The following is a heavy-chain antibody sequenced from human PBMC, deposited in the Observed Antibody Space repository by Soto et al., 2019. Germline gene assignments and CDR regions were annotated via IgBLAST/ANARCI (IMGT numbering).Heavy chain of an antibody. V-gene: IGHV5-51*01. Sequence: PGESLKISCKGSGYSFTSYWIGWVRQMPGKGLEWMGIIYPGDSDTRYSPSFQGQVTISADKSISTAYLQWSSLKASDTAMYYCARFRTSSTSCYYYGMDVWGQGTTVTVSS. CDR3: ARFRTSSTSCYYYGMDV. CDR2: IYPGDSDT. D-gene: IGHD2-2*01. CDR1: GYSFTSYW. J-gene: IGHJ6*02.